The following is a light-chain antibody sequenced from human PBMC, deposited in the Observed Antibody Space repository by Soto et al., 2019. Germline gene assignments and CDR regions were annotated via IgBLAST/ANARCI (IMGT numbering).Light chain of an antibody. CDR1: QSVTTH. CDR2: VAS. V-gene: IGKV1-39*01. J-gene: IGKJ4*01. CDR3: QQTYSLPPLT. Sequence: DIQLTQSPSSLSASVGDRVTITCRASQSVTTHLNWYQQKPGKAPKLLIYVASTLQSGVPSRFSGSGYGTDFNLTISSLQPDDFASYFCQQTYSLPPLTFGGGTKVEI.